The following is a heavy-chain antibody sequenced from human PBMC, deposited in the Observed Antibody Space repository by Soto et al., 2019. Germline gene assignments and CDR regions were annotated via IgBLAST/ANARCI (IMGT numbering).Heavy chain of an antibody. D-gene: IGHD2-21*01. CDR2: FYHTGST. V-gene: IGHV4-31*03. J-gene: IGHJ3*01. CDR1: GDSISSAVNY. CDR3: ARNLYSVRDAFDL. Sequence: QVQLQESGPGLVKPSQTLSLTCTVSGDSISSAVNYWSWIRQQPGKGLEWIGYFYHTGSTYYNPYLQSRVTISVDPSNNRFSLKLSSVTAAYTAVYYCARNLYSVRDAFDLWGQGTMVTVSS.